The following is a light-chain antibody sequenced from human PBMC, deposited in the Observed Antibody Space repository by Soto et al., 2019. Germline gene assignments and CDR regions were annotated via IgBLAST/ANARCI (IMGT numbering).Light chain of an antibody. CDR1: QSVSNN. CDR2: GAS. J-gene: IGKJ4*01. Sequence: ELVLTQSPATLSVSPGERAALSCRASQSVSNNLAWYQQKHGQPPRLLIFGASTRATGIPARFSGSVSEAEGAITISTLKYEDGPVYYCQQSSVWTLTFGGGTKVDIK. CDR3: QQSSVWTLT. V-gene: IGKV3D-15*01.